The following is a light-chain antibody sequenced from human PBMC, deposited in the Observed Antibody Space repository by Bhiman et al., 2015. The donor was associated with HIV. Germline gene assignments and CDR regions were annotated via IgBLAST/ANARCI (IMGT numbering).Light chain of an antibody. J-gene: IGLJ2*01. CDR2: DVT. V-gene: IGLV2-14*03. CDR3: SSYASSSTLV. Sequence: QSALTQPASVSGSPGQSITISCTGTSSDIGDYNYVSWYQQHPGKAPKLMIYDVTYRPSGVSNRFSGSKSANTASLTISGLQAEDEADYYCSSYASSSTLVFGGGTQLTVL. CDR1: SSDIGDYNY.